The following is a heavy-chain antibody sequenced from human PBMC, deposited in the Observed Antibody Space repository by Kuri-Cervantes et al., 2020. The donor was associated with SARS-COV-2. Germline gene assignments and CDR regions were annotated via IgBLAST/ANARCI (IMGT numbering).Heavy chain of an antibody. CDR2: MYHSGNT. D-gene: IGHD2-2*01. Sequence: SETLSLTCAVSGYSIRSGYYWGWIRQPPGKGLEWIGSMYHSGNTHYNPSLKSRVTISVDTSKNQFSLKLSSVTAADTAVYYCARDCGSSTSCYALDPWGQGTLVTVSS. CDR3: ARDCGSSTSCYALDP. CDR1: GYSIRSGYY. J-gene: IGHJ5*02. V-gene: IGHV4-38-2*02.